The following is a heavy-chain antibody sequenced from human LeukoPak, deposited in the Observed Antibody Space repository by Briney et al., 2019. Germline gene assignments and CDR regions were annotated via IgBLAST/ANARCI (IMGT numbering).Heavy chain of an antibody. D-gene: IGHD6-19*01. CDR2: IYYSGST. Sequence: SETLSLTCTVSGGSISSYYWSWIRQPPGKGLEWIGYIYYSGSTYYNPSLKSRVTISVDTSKNQFSLKLSSVTAADTAVYYCARHDSGGWYLSYFDYWGQGTLVTVSS. J-gene: IGHJ4*02. V-gene: IGHV4-59*08. CDR1: GGSISSYY. CDR3: ARHDSGGWYLSYFDY.